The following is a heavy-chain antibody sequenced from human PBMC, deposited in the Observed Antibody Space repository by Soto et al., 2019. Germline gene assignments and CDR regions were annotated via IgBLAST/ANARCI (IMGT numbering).Heavy chain of an antibody. Sequence: QVQLQESGPGLVKPSETLSLTCTVSGAFSSTYYWSWIRPPPGKGLEWIGYMNNIGRTNYNPSLKSRVTISLDTSKNQFPLKLSSVIAADTAVYYCARSFCRDAVRCNWFYPWGLGTLVTASS. V-gene: IGHV4-59*01. CDR1: GAFSSTYY. D-gene: IGHD4-17*01. J-gene: IGHJ5*02. CDR2: MNNIGRT. CDR3: ARSFCRDAVRCNWFYP.